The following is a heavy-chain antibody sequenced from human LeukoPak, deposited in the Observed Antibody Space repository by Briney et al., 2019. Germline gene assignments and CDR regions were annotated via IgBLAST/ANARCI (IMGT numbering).Heavy chain of an antibody. J-gene: IGHJ2*01. D-gene: IGHD3-22*01. CDR1: GGSFSSGSYY. Sequence: PSETLSLTCTVSGGSFSSGSYYWTWVRQPAGKGLEWIGRISASGSTSYNPSLKSRVTISVDTSKNQFSLKLSSVTAADTAVYYCARKDYYDSSGYYPPYWYFDLWGRGTLVTVSS. CDR2: ISASGST. CDR3: ARKDYYDSSGYYPPYWYFDL. V-gene: IGHV4-61*10.